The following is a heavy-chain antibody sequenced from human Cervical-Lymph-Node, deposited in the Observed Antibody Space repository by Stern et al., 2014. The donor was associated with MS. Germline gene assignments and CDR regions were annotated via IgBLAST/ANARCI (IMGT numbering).Heavy chain of an antibody. Sequence: QVQLVESGGGVVQPGTSLRLSCAVSGFTFSNYGMHWVRQAPGNGLEWVAVISYDADVKFYADSVKGRFTISRDTPKNTMYLQLNSLKVEDTAVYFCAKKSVGTTGTTTAFDYWGQGTLVTVSS. D-gene: IGHD1-1*01. V-gene: IGHV3-30*18. CDR1: GFTFSNYG. J-gene: IGHJ4*02. CDR2: ISYDADVK. CDR3: AKKSVGTTGTTTAFDY.